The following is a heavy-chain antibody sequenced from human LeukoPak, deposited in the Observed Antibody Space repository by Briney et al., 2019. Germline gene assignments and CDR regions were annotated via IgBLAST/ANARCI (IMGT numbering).Heavy chain of an antibody. D-gene: IGHD3-16*01. CDR3: ARDRFGGADYYYGMDV. J-gene: IGHJ6*02. V-gene: IGHV3-21*01. CDR2: ISSSSSYI. CDR1: GFTFSSYS. Sequence: GGSLRLSCAASGFTFSSYSMNWVRQAPGKGLEWVSSISSSSSYIYYADSVKGRFTISGDNAKNSLYLQMNSLRAEDTAVYYCARDRFGGADYYYGMDVWGQGTTVTVSS.